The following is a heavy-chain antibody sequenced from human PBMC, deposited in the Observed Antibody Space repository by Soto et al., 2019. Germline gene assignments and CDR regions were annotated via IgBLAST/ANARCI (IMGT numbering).Heavy chain of an antibody. CDR3: AKDDTYNHDSTGYSLYDF. CDR2: ISSSGVGT. Sequence: GGSLRLSCAASGFTFNLYPMTWVRQAPGKGLEWVSRISSSGVGTYYADSVKGRFTISRDNAKNTLFLQMDGLRAEDTAIYYCAKDDTYNHDSTGYSLYDFWGQGTLVTVSS. CDR1: GFTFNLYP. V-gene: IGHV3-23*01. J-gene: IGHJ4*02. D-gene: IGHD3-22*01.